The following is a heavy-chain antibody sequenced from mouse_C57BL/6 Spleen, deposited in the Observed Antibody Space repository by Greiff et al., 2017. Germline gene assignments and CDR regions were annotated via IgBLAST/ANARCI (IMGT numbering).Heavy chain of an antibody. J-gene: IGHJ4*01. CDR1: GYAFSSSW. CDR3: ARWSDAMDY. CDR2: IYPGDGDT. Sequence: QVQLQQSGPELVKPGASVKISCKASGYAFSSSWMNWVKQRPGKGLEWIGRIYPGDGDTNYNGKFKGKATLTADKSSSTAYMQLRSLTSEDSAVYCCARWSDAMDYWGQGTSVTVSS. V-gene: IGHV1-82*01.